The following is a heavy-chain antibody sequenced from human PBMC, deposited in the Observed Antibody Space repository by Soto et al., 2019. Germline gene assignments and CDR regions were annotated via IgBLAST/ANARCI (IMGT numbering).Heavy chain of an antibody. D-gene: IGHD3-16*02. V-gene: IGHV4-34*01. Sequence: SETLSLTCAVYGGSFSGYYWSWIRQPPGKGLEWIGEINHSGSTNYNPSLKSRVTISVDTSKNQFSLKLSSVTAADTAVYYCARGSKPLYDYIWGSYRSRSTGFDYWGQGTLVTVSS. CDR3: ARGSKPLYDYIWGSYRSRSTGFDY. CDR2: INHSGST. CDR1: GGSFSGYY. J-gene: IGHJ4*02.